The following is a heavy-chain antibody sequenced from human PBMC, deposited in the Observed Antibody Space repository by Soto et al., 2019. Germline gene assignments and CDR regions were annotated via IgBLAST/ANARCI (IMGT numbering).Heavy chain of an antibody. J-gene: IGHJ6*02. V-gene: IGHV3-64D*08. CDR3: VKDPYYYYYGMDV. CDR1: GFTFSSYA. Sequence: GGSLRLSCSASGFTFSSYAMHWVRQAPGKGLEYVSAISSNGGSTYYADSVKGRFTISRGNSKNTLYLQMSSLRAEDTAVYYCVKDPYYYYYGMDVWGQGTTVTVSS. CDR2: ISSNGGST.